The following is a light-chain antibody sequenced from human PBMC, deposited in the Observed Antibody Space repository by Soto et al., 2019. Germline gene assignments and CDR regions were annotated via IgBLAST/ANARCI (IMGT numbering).Light chain of an antibody. CDR2: GNT. J-gene: IGLJ2*01. CDR1: SSNIGAGFD. Sequence: QAVVTQPPSVSGAPGQRVTISCTGSSSNIGAGFDVHWYQQLPGTTPKIIIYGNTNRPSGVPDRFSGSKSGTSASLAITGLQAEDEADYYCQSFDISLSGSVFGGGTKLTVL. CDR3: QSFDISLSGSV. V-gene: IGLV1-40*01.